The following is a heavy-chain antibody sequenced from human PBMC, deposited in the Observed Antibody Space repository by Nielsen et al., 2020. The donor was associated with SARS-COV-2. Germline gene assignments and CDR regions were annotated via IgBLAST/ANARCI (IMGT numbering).Heavy chain of an antibody. Sequence: GGSLRLSCAASGFTFSTYAFHWVRQAPGKGLEWVAVISNDGNKKYYADSVKGRFAISRDNSKNTLHLQMNRLRIEDTAVYYCARVQTTVVFYYGLDVWGQGTTVTVSS. CDR3: ARVQTTVVFYYGLDV. CDR1: GFTFSTYA. D-gene: IGHD4-23*01. J-gene: IGHJ6*02. CDR2: ISNDGNKK. V-gene: IGHV3-30*01.